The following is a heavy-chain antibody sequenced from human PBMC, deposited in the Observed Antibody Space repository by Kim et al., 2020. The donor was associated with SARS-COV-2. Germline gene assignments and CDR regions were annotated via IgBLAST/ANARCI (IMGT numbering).Heavy chain of an antibody. CDR3: ARFTGAQYYFDL. CDR2: ISYTGSP. V-gene: IGHV4-59*01. D-gene: IGHD1-26*01. Sequence: SETLSLTCTVSGGSINNYYWSWVRQPPGKRPAWIGWISYTGSPNYNPSFKSRVTISVDTSKNQFSLKLTSVTAADTAVYHCARFTGAQYYFDLWGPGTLVTVSS. CDR1: GGSINNYY. J-gene: IGHJ4*02.